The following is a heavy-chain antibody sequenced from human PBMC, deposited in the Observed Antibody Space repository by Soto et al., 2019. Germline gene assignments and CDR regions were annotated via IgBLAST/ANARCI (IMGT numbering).Heavy chain of an antibody. Sequence: GGSLRLSCAASGFTFSSYSMNWVRQAPGKGLEWVSSISSSSSYIYYADSVKGRFTISRDNAKNSLYLQMNSLRAEGTAVYYCARARGNSSWYISYYGMDVWGQGTTVTVS. CDR3: ARARGNSSWYISYYGMDV. V-gene: IGHV3-21*01. D-gene: IGHD6-13*01. J-gene: IGHJ6*02. CDR2: ISSSSSYI. CDR1: GFTFSSYS.